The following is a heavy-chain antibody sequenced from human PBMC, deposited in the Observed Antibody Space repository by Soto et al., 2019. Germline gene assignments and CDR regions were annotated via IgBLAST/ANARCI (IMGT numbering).Heavy chain of an antibody. V-gene: IGHV1-2*02. Sequence: ASVKVSCKASGYTFTGYYMHWVRQAPGQGLEWMGWINPNSGGTNYAQKFQGRVTMTRDTSISTAYMELSRLRSDDTAVYYCAARSWDYYYYGMDVWGQGTTVNVSS. CDR1: GYTFTGYY. CDR2: INPNSGGT. D-gene: IGHD3-16*01. CDR3: AARSWDYYYYGMDV. J-gene: IGHJ6*02.